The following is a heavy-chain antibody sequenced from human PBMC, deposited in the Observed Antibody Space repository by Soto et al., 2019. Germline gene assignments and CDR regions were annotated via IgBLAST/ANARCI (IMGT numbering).Heavy chain of an antibody. J-gene: IGHJ6*02. CDR3: AKSPDFYYYGMDV. CDR1: GFTFSGYA. CDR2: ISGTGANT. Sequence: EVQLLESGGGLVQPGGSQRLTCAASGFTFSGYAMTWVRQAPGKGLEWVSSISGTGANTYYADSVKGRFTISRDNSENTLSLQMNSLRADDTAVYYCAKSPDFYYYGMDVWGQGTTVTVSS. V-gene: IGHV3-23*01.